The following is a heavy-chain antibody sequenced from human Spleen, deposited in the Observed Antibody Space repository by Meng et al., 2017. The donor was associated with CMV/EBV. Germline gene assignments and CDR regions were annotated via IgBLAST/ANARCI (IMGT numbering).Heavy chain of an antibody. Sequence: GGSLRLSCAASGFIFDDYAMHWVRQAPGKGLEWVSLISWDGGSPYYGDSVKGRFTISRDNSKNSLYLQMNSLRTEDTALYYCAKDIGGSSSWGTNYYYSGMDVWGQGTTVTVSS. CDR3: AKDIGGSSSWGTNYYYSGMDV. V-gene: IGHV3-43D*03. D-gene: IGHD6-13*01. CDR1: GFIFDDYA. CDR2: ISWDGGSP. J-gene: IGHJ6*02.